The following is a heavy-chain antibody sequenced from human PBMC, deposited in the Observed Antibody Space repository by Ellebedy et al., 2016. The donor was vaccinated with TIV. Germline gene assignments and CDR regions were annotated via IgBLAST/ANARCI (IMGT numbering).Heavy chain of an antibody. CDR1: GFTFRNYW. CDR3: ARQATNTWYLDY. V-gene: IGHV3-7*03. Sequence: GESLKISCAASGFTFRNYWMSWVRQAPGKGLEWVGNIKQDGSEKLYVDSVRGRFTISRDNAKNSVFLQMNSLRAEDTAVYYCARQATNTWYLDYWGQGSLVTVSS. J-gene: IGHJ4*02. D-gene: IGHD2-8*01. CDR2: IKQDGSEK.